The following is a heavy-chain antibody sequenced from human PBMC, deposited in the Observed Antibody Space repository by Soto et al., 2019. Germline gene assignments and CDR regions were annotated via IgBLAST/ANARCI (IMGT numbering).Heavy chain of an antibody. Sequence: QVQLVQSGAEVKKPGASVKVSCKASGYTFTSYDINWVRQATGQGLEWMGWMNPNSGNTGYAQKFQGRVTMTRNTSISTAYMELSSLRSEDAAVYYCAGGRASRSGWLFYYYYGMDVWGQGTTVTVSS. CDR2: MNPNSGNT. J-gene: IGHJ6*02. CDR1: GYTFTSYD. D-gene: IGHD6-19*01. CDR3: AGGRASRSGWLFYYYYGMDV. V-gene: IGHV1-8*01.